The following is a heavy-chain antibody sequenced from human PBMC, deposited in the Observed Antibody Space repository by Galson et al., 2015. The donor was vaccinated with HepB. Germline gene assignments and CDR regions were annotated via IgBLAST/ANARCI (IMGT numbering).Heavy chain of an antibody. V-gene: IGHV3-30-3*01. CDR1: GFTFSSYA. CDR2: ISYDGSNK. CDR3: ARQLDGDYVYFDY. J-gene: IGHJ4*02. Sequence: SLRLSCAASGFTFSSYAMHWVRQAPGKGLEWVAVISYDGSNKYYADSVKGRFTISRDNSKNTLYLQMNSLRAEDTAVYYCARQLDGDYVYFDYWGQGTLVTVSS. D-gene: IGHD4-17*01.